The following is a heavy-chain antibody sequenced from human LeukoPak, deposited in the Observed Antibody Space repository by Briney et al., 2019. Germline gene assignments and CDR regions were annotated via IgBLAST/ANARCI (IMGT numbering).Heavy chain of an antibody. J-gene: IGHJ3*01. Sequence: GASVKVSCKASGCAFTTYGITWVRQAPGQGLEWMGWVSPYNGNTNYAQHLQGRVTMTTDTSTTTAYMELRSLRSDDTAIYYCAREWGHYYDAWGQGTMVTVSS. D-gene: IGHD3-22*01. CDR3: AREWGHYYDA. CDR1: GCAFTTYG. CDR2: VSPYNGNT. V-gene: IGHV1-18*01.